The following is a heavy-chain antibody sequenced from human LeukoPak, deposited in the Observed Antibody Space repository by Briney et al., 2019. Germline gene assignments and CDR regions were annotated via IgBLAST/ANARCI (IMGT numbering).Heavy chain of an antibody. CDR1: GFTFTCCW. D-gene: IGHD4-23*01. J-gene: IGHJ4*02. CDR3: ASVTGVTRYFES. V-gene: IGHV3-7*01. Sequence: GGSLRLSSAVSGFTFTCCWMSWVRETPGRGRECVASINHKGGEKLYGDSVKGRFTISRDNAKNSLFLQLNGLRAEDTAVYYCASVTGVTRYFESWGQGILVTVSS. CDR2: INHKGGEK.